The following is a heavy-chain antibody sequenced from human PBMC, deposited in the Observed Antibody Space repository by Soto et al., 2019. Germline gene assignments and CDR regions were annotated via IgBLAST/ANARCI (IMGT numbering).Heavy chain of an antibody. CDR1: GFTFDDYG. V-gene: IGHV3-20*04. CDR3: ARRSSRYCSSTTCYASDY. CDR2: VNWNAAGI. J-gene: IGHJ4*02. Sequence: PGGSLRLSCAASGFTFDDYGMSWVRQVPGKGLEWVSGVNWNAAGIGYADSVKGRFTISRDNAKNSLYLQMNSLRAEDTALYYCARRSSRYCSSTTCYASDYWGQGTLVTVSS. D-gene: IGHD2-2*01.